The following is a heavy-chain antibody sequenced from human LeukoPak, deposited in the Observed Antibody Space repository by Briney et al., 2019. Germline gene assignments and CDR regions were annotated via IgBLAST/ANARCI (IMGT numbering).Heavy chain of an antibody. CDR2: LKPDNGNT. CDR3: ARGNNWYDY. J-gene: IGHJ5*01. V-gene: IGHV1-8*03. CDR1: GYTFRNYD. Sequence: ASMKVSCKASGYTFRNYDIVWVRQATGQGLEWMGWLKPDNGNTGYIEMFQGRLTLTRDTSINTAYLELGNLRSEDTAVYYCARGNNWYDYWGQGTLVTVSS.